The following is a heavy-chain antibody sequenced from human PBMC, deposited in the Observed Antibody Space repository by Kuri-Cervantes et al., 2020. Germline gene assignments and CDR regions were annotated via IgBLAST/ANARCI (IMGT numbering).Heavy chain of an antibody. CDR1: GGSISSYY. CDR2: IYYSGST. CDR3: ASQDYYGSGFDY. V-gene: IGHV4-59*08. J-gene: IGHJ4*02. Sequence: GSLRLSCTVSGGSISSYYWSWIRQSPGKGLEWMGYIYYSGSTKYNHSLKSRVTISVDTSKKQFSLKLSSVTAADTAVYYCASQDYYGSGFDYWGQGTLVTVSS. D-gene: IGHD3-10*01.